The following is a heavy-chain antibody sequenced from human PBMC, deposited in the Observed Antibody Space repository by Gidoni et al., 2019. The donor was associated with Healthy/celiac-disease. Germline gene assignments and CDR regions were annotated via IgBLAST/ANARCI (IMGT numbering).Heavy chain of an antibody. CDR2: ISGSGGST. CDR1: GFTFSSYA. Sequence: EVQLLESGGGLVQLGGSLRLACAAAGFTFSSYAMSWVRQAPGKGLEWVSAISGSGGSTYYADSVKGRFTISRDNSKNTLYLQMNSLRAEDTAVYYCAKAFGGATDYWGQGTLVTVSS. V-gene: IGHV3-23*01. D-gene: IGHD1-26*01. CDR3: AKAFGGATDY. J-gene: IGHJ4*02.